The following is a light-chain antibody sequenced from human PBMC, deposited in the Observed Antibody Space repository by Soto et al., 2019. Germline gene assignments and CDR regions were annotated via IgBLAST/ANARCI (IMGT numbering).Light chain of an antibody. V-gene: IGKV3-20*01. J-gene: IGKJ2*01. CDR1: QSVSSSY. CDR2: DAS. CDR3: QQYGSSPYT. Sequence: EIVLTQSPGTLSLSPGERATLSCRASQSVSSSYLAWYQQRPGKAPRLLIYDASSRATGIPERFSGSGSGTDFTLTISRLEPEDFAVYYCQQYGSSPYTFGQGTKLEIK.